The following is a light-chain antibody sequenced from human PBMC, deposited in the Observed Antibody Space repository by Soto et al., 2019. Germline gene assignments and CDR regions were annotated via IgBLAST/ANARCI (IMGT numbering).Light chain of an antibody. V-gene: IGLV2-11*01. CDR2: DVS. Sequence: QSALTQPRSVSGSPGQSVTISCTGTSSDVGGYNYVSWYQQHPGKAPKVMIYDVSERPSGVPDRFSGSKSGNTASLTISGLGDKDGVYYYCSSKAGTRGMVFETGT. J-gene: IGLJ1*01. CDR3: SSKAGTRGMV. CDR1: SSDVGGYNY.